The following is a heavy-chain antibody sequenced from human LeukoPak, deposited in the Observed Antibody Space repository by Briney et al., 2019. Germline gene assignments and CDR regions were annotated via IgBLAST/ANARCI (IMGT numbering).Heavy chain of an antibody. D-gene: IGHD4-17*01. CDR1: GFSISVNY. CDR2: VYSTGRT. V-gene: IGHV3-66*01. Sequence: GGSLRLSCAASGFSISVNYIAWVRQVPGKGLEWVSVVYSTGRTSYADSVKGRFTISRGISKNTLYLQMSSLRVEDTAFYYCTRGGEAPAPGDYVTEVWYGFDVWGQGTMVTVSS. J-gene: IGHJ3*01. CDR3: TRGGEAPAPGDYVTEVWYGFDV.